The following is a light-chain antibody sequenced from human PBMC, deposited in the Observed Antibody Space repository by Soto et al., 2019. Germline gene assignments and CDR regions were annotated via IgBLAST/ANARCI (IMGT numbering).Light chain of an antibody. V-gene: IGKV1-8*01. CDR2: AAS. Sequence: AIRMTQSPSSLSASTGDRVTITCRASQGISSYLAWYQQKPGKAPKLLIYAASTLQSGVPSRFSGSGSGTDFTLTIGCXQSEDFATYHCQQYYSYPLTFGGGTKVDIK. J-gene: IGKJ4*01. CDR3: QQYYSYPLT. CDR1: QGISSY.